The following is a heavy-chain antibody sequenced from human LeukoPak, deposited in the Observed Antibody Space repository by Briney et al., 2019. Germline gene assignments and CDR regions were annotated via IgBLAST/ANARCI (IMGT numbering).Heavy chain of an antibody. CDR3: ATAYSSSWALDY. CDR2: FDPEDGET. Sequence: ASVKVSCKVSGYTLTELSMHWVRQAPGKGLEWMGGFDPEDGETIYAQKFQGRVTMTEDTSTDTAYMELSSLRSEDTAVYYCATAYSSSWALDYWGQGTLVTASS. J-gene: IGHJ4*02. D-gene: IGHD6-13*01. V-gene: IGHV1-24*01. CDR1: GYTLTELS.